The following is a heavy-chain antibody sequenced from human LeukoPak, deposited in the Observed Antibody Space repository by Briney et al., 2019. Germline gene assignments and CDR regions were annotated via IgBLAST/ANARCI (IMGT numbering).Heavy chain of an antibody. CDR1: GGPISSTSYY. J-gene: IGHJ4*02. CDR3: ARLPDCSSNTCYNDY. D-gene: IGHD2-2*02. Sequence: KPSETLSLTCTVSGGPISSTSYYWGWIRQPPGKGLEWIGSIYYSGSTYYNPSLKSRVTISVDTSKNQFSLKLRSVTAADTAVYYCARLPDCSSNTCYNDYWGQGTLVTVSS. CDR2: IYYSGST. V-gene: IGHV4-39*01.